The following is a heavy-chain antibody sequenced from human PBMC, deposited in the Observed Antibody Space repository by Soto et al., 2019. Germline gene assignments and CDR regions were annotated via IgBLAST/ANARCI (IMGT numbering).Heavy chain of an antibody. CDR3: ARGAYGDYGAPFDY. J-gene: IGHJ4*02. CDR2: IYHSGST. D-gene: IGHD4-17*01. V-gene: IGHV4-30-2*01. Sequence: QLQLQESGSGLVKPSQTLSLTCAVSGGSISSGGYSWSCIRQPPGKGLEGIGYIYHSGSTYYNPSLKSRVTISVDRSKTQFSLKLSAVTAADTAVYYCARGAYGDYGAPFDYWGQGTLVTVSS. CDR1: GGSISSGGYS.